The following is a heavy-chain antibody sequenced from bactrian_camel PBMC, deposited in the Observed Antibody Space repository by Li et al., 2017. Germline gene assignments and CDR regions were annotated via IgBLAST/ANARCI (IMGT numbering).Heavy chain of an antibody. CDR2: INERSRT. CDR1: FVPSDYY. J-gene: IGHJ4*01. V-gene: IGHV3S55*01. CDR3: ARGINGYFLSPTESDYSV. Sequence: HVQLVESGGGAAQAGGSLRLSCAASFVPSDYYMAWFRQAPGKEREGIASINERSRTRYADSVSGRSTIFKDDFKKILYLQMNDLEPNDTAIYYCARGINGYFLSPTESDYSVWGQGTQVTVS. D-gene: IGHD4*01.